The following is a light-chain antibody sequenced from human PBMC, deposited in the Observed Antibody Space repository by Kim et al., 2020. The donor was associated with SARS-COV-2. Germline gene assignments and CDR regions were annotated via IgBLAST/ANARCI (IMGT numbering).Light chain of an antibody. Sequence: EVVITQSPATLSVSPGEGATLSCRASQSVTNHLAWYQQKPGQVPRLLIYGASTRATGIPARFSGRGYETEFTLTINSLQSGDFAVYYCQQYNHWPGSFGQGTKLEIK. CDR1: QSVTNH. V-gene: IGKV3D-15*01. CDR3: QQYNHWPGS. CDR2: GAS. J-gene: IGKJ2*03.